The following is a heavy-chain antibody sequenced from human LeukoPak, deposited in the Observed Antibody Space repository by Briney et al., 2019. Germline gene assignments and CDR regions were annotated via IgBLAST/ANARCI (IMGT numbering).Heavy chain of an antibody. CDR3: AKDRISVGSRPCFFDL. CDR2: FNPRDGST. V-gene: IGHV1-46*01. CDR1: GYTLTSYY. J-gene: IGHJ4*02. Sequence: ASVKVSCKASGYTLTSYYIHWVRRAPGHEFEWMGVFNPRDGSTSYSHKFAGRVTMTRDTSTGTAYMDLSSLRPEDTATYYCAKDRISVGSRPCFFDLWGQGSLVIVSS. D-gene: IGHD1-26*01.